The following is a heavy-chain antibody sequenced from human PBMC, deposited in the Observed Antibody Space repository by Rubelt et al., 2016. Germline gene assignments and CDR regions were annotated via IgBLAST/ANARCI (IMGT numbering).Heavy chain of an antibody. J-gene: IGHJ1*01. V-gene: IGHV3-15*01. Sequence: EVQLVESGGGLVQPGGSLRLSCAASGFTFSSYAMSWVRQAPGKGLEWVGRIKSKTDGGTTDYAAPVKGRFTISRDDSKNTLYLQMNSLKTEDPAVYYCTTDTIGEWLVWEYFQHWGQGTLVTVSS. CDR2: IKSKTDGGTT. CDR1: GFTFSSYA. D-gene: IGHD6-19*01. CDR3: TTDTIGEWLVWEYFQH.